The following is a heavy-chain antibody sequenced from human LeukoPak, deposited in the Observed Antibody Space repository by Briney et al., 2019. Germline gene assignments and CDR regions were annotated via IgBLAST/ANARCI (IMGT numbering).Heavy chain of an antibody. CDR1: EYTFAGSY. D-gene: IGHD1-20*01. CDR3: ARVQYNSDLQDPYYYFGMDV. V-gene: IGHV1-2*02. J-gene: IGHJ6*02. CDR2: INPKSGAT. Sequence: ASVKVSCKASEYTFAGSYIHWVRQAPGQGLEWMGWINPKSGATNYARQFQGRVTMTRDTSTSTAYTDLSRLRSDDTAVYYCARVQYNSDLQDPYYYFGMDVWGQGTTVTVSS.